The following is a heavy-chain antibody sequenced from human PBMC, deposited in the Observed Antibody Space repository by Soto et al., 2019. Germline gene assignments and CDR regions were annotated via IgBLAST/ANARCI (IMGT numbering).Heavy chain of an antibody. J-gene: IGHJ4*02. CDR3: AVNWDTVYYFDY. D-gene: IGHD4-17*01. V-gene: IGHV1-69*06. Sequence: GXSVKVSCKASGGSFSSYAISWVRQAPGQGLEWMGGIIPIFGTANYAQKFQGRVTITADKSTSTAYMELSSLRSEDTAVYYCAVNWDTVYYFDYWGQGTLVTVSS. CDR2: IIPIFGTA. CDR1: GGSFSSYA.